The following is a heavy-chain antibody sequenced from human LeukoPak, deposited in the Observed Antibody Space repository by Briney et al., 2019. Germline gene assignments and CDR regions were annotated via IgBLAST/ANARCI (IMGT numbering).Heavy chain of an antibody. V-gene: IGHV3-74*01. CDR3: AKDSVVDELDY. CDR2: INTDGRIT. D-gene: IGHD2-15*01. J-gene: IGHJ4*02. CDR1: GFTFNTYW. Sequence: GGSLRLSCAASGFTFNTYWMHWVRQAPGKGLVWVSRINTDGRITNYADSVKGRFTISRDNSKNTLYLQMNSLRAEDTAVYYCAKDSVVDELDYWGQGTLVTVSS.